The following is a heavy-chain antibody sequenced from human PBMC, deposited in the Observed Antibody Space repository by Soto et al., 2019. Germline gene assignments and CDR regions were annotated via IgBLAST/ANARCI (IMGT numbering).Heavy chain of an antibody. Sequence: QITLNESGPTQVKPRQTLTLTCTFSGFSLTTSGVGVGWIRQSPGKAPEWLALIYWDDDKRYSPSLKSRLTINKETSKNQAVLTMADLDPADTATYYCAHRVLRTVFGLVTTTAIYFDFWGQGTPVAVSS. D-gene: IGHD3-3*01. CDR2: IYWDDDK. J-gene: IGHJ4*02. CDR1: GFSLTTSGVG. CDR3: AHRVLRTVFGLVTTTAIYFDF. V-gene: IGHV2-5*02.